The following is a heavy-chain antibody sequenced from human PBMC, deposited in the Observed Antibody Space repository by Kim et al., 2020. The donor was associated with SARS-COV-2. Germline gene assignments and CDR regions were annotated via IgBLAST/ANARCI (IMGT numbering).Heavy chain of an antibody. D-gene: IGHD3-3*01. CDR2: ISGSGGST. V-gene: IGHV3-23*01. CDR3: AKLTHYDFWSGYPLYYFDY. Sequence: GGSLRLSCAASVFTFSSYAMSWVRQAPGKGLEWVSAISGSGGSTYYADSVKGRFTISRDNSKNTLYLQMNSLRAEDTAVYYCAKLTHYDFWSGYPLYYFDYWGQGTLVTVSS. CDR1: VFTFSSYA. J-gene: IGHJ4*02.